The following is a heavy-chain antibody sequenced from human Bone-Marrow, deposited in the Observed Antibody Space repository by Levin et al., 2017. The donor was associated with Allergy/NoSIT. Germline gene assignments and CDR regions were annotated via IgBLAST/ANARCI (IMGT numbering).Heavy chain of an antibody. CDR1: GGTFSSYA. CDR3: ARSSAAMVRFASYFDY. Sequence: RGESLKISCKASGGTFSSYAISWVRQAPGQGLEWMGGIIPIFGTANYAQKFRGRVTITADESTSTAYMELSSLRSEDTAVYYCARSSAAMVRFASYFDYWGQGTLVTVSS. D-gene: IGHD5-18*01. CDR2: IIPIFGTA. V-gene: IGHV1-69*01. J-gene: IGHJ4*02.